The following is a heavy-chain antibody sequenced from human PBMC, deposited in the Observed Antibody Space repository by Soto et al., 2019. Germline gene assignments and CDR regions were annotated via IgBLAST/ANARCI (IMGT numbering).Heavy chain of an antibody. Sequence: EVQLVESGGGLIQPGGSLRLSCAAAGFTVSSNYMSWVRQAPGKGLEWVSVIYSGGSTYYADSVKGRFTISRDNSKNTLYLQMNSLRAEDTAVYYCVTPPPGYSYGMDVWGQVTTVTVSS. CDR2: IYSGGST. D-gene: IGHD1-1*01. CDR3: VTPPPGYSYGMDV. CDR1: GFTVSSNY. V-gene: IGHV3-53*01. J-gene: IGHJ6*02.